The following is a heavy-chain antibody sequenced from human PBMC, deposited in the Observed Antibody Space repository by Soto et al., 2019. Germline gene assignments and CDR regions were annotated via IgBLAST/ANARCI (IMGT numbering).Heavy chain of an antibody. CDR3: ARDRVYCSGGSCYSDAFDI. V-gene: IGHV1-18*01. CDR1: GYTFTSYG. J-gene: IGHJ3*02. D-gene: IGHD2-15*01. CDR2: ISAYNGNT. Sequence: QVQLVQSGAEVKKPGASVKVSCKASGYTFTSYGISWVRQAPGQGLEWMGWISAYNGNTNYAQKLQGRVTMTTDTSTSTAYMERRSLRSDDTAVYYCARDRVYCSGGSCYSDAFDIWGQGTMVTVSS.